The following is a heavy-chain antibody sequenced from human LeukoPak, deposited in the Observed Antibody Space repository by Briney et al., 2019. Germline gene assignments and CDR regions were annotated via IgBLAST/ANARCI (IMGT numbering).Heavy chain of an antibody. D-gene: IGHD2-2*01. Sequence: GGSLRLSCAASGFTFSSYAMSWVRQAPGKGLEWVSAISGSGGSTYYADSVKGRFTISRDNSKNTLYLQMNSLRAEDTAVYYCAKLGYCSSTSCLLDYWGQGTLVTVSS. CDR2: ISGSGGST. CDR3: AKLGYCSSTSCLLDY. CDR1: GFTFSSYA. V-gene: IGHV3-23*01. J-gene: IGHJ4*02.